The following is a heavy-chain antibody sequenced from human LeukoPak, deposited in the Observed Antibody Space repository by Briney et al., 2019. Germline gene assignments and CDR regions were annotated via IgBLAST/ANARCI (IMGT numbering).Heavy chain of an antibody. Sequence: GGSLRLSCAASGFTFSYYSMNWVRQAPGRGLEWVSSISPSGNYIYYADSLEGRFTISRDNAKNSLYLQTNSLRAEETAVYYCARDLSSSISCYSYWGQGTLVTVSS. D-gene: IGHD2-2*01. J-gene: IGHJ4*02. CDR2: ISPSGNYI. CDR1: GFTFSYYS. V-gene: IGHV3-21*01. CDR3: ARDLSSSISCYSY.